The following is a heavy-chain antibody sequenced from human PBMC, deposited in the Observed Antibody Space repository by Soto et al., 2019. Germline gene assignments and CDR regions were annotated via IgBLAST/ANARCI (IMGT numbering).Heavy chain of an antibody. CDR3: AKVMVKNWFDP. V-gene: IGHV3-23*01. CDR2: ISGSGGSR. CDR1: GFTFSSYA. J-gene: IGHJ5*02. Sequence: GGSLRLSCAASGFTFSSYAMSWVRQAPGKGLEWVSLISGSGGSRYYADSVKGRFTISRDNSKNTLYLQMNSLRADDTAVYYCAKVMVKNWFDPWGQGTLVTVSS. D-gene: IGHD5-18*01.